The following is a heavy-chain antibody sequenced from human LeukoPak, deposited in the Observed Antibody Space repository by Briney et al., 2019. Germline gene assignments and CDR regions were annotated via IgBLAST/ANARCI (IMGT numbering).Heavy chain of an antibody. CDR3: AKDTWIQLWFSIDY. CDR2: ISGSGGST. J-gene: IGHJ4*02. D-gene: IGHD5-18*01. V-gene: IGHV3-23*01. CDR1: GFTFSSYA. Sequence: GGSLRPSCAASGFTFSSYAMSWVRQAPGKGLEWVSAISGSGGSTYYADSVKGRFTISRDNSKNTLYLQMNSLRAEDTAVYYCAKDTWIQLWFSIDYWGQGTLVTVSS.